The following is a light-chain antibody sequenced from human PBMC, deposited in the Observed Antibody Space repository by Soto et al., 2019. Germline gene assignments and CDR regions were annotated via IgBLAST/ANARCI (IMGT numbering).Light chain of an antibody. Sequence: EIVLTQSPATLSLSPGEGATLYCRASQSVASYLTWYQQKPGQAPRLLIYDASTRATGIPARFSGSVSGTDFTLTISSLEPEDFALYYCQQRSNWPITFGQGTRLEIK. V-gene: IGKV3-11*01. J-gene: IGKJ5*01. CDR3: QQRSNWPIT. CDR1: QSVASY. CDR2: DAS.